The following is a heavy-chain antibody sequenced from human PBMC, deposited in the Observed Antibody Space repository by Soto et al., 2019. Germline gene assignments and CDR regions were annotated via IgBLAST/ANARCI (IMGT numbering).Heavy chain of an antibody. CDR3: ARDESGGDWPGRVNYYYGMDV. J-gene: IGHJ6*02. D-gene: IGHD2-21*02. V-gene: IGHV4-31*03. CDR2: IYYSGST. Sequence: SETLSLTCTVSGGSISSGGYYWSWIRQHPGKGLEWIGYIYYSGSTYYNPSLKSRVTISVDTSKNQFSLKLSSVTAADTAVYYCARDESGGDWPGRVNYYYGMDVWGQGTTVTVSS. CDR1: GGSISSGGYY.